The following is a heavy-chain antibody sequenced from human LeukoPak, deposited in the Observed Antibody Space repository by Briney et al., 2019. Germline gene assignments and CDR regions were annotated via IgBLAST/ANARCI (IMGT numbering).Heavy chain of an antibody. J-gene: IGHJ4*02. D-gene: IGHD3-10*01. Sequence: ASVKVSCKASGYTFTSYDINWVRQATGQGLEWMGWMNPNSGNTGYAQKFQGRVTMTRDTSISTAYMELSSLRSEDTAVYYCARGSPRRMVRGVYYFDYGGQGTLVTVSS. CDR3: ARGSPRRMVRGVYYFDY. V-gene: IGHV1-8*01. CDR2: MNPNSGNT. CDR1: GYTFTSYD.